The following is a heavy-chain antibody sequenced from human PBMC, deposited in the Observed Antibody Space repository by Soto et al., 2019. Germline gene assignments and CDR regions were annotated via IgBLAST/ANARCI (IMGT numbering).Heavy chain of an antibody. V-gene: IGHV4-31*03. J-gene: IGHJ3*02. CDR2: IYYSGST. Sequence: PSETLSLTCTVSGGSISSGGYYWSWIRQHPGKGLEWIGYIYYSGSTYYNPSLKSRVTISVDTSKNQFSLKLSSVTAADTAVYYCARQTYYYGSGSYLFDIWGQGTMVTVSS. CDR3: ARQTYYYGSGSYLFDI. D-gene: IGHD3-10*01. CDR1: GGSISSGGYY.